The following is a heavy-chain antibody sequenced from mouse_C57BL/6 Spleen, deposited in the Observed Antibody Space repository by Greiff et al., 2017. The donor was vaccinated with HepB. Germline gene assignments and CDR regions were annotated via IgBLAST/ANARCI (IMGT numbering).Heavy chain of an antibody. J-gene: IGHJ2*01. V-gene: IGHV1-55*01. D-gene: IGHD2-5*01. CDR1: GYTFTSYW. Sequence: QVQLQQSGAELVKPGASVKMSCKASGYTFTSYWITWVKQRPGQGLEWIGDIYPGSGSTNYNEKFKSKATLTVDTASSTAYMQLSSLTSEDSAVYYCAYAYYSNSYFDYWGQGTTLTVSS. CDR2: IYPGSGST. CDR3: AYAYYSNSYFDY.